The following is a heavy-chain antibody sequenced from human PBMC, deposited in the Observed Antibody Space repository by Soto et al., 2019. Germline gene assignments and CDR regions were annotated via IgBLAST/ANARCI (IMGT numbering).Heavy chain of an antibody. CDR3: ARAHYGDYGYGMDV. J-gene: IGHJ6*02. V-gene: IGHV4-30-2*01. CDR2: IYHSGST. CDR1: GGSISSGGYS. Sequence: PSETLSLTCAVSGGSISSGGYSWSWIRQPPGKGLEWIGYIYHSGSTYYNPSLKSRVNISVDRSKNQFSLKLSSVTAADTAVYYCARAHYGDYGYGMDVWGQGTTVTVSS. D-gene: IGHD4-17*01.